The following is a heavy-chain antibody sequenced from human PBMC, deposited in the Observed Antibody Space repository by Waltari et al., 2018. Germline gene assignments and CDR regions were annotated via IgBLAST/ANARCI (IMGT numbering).Heavy chain of an antibody. D-gene: IGHD5-18*01. CDR1: GFTFGSYS. Sequence: EVQLVESGGGLVKPGGSLRLSCAASGFTFGSYSMNWVRQAPGKGLEWVSSIISSSGYLYYADSVKGRFTISRDNAKNSLYLQMNSLRAEDTAVYYCARGGDTAMGTGDYWGQGTLVTVSS. CDR3: ARGGDTAMGTGDY. CDR2: IISSSGYL. J-gene: IGHJ4*02. V-gene: IGHV3-21*01.